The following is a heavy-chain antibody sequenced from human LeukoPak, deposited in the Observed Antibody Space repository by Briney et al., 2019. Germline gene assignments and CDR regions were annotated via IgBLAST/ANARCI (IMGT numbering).Heavy chain of an antibody. J-gene: IGHJ4*02. Sequence: PGGSLRLSCAASGFTVSGNYMSWVRQAPGKGLEWVSVIYSGGSTYYADSVKGRFTISRDNSKNTLYLQMNSLRAEDTAVYYCARALWFGESRLYYFDYWGQGTLVTVSS. CDR2: IYSGGST. D-gene: IGHD3-10*01. CDR3: ARALWFGESRLYYFDY. CDR1: GFTVSGNY. V-gene: IGHV3-66*01.